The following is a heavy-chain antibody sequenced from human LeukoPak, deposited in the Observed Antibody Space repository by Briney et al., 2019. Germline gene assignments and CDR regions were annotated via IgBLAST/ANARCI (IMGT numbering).Heavy chain of an antibody. D-gene: IGHD3-9*01. J-gene: IGHJ4*02. CDR2: ISSSSSYI. CDR3: ARDRRGVLRYFDWTRSDYFDY. Sequence: GGSLRLSCAASGFTFSSYSMNWVRQAPGKGLEWVSSISSSSSYIYYADSVKGRFTISRDNAKNSLYLQMNSLRAEDTAVYYCARDRRGVLRYFDWTRSDYFDYWGQGVLVTVSS. V-gene: IGHV3-21*01. CDR1: GFTFSSYS.